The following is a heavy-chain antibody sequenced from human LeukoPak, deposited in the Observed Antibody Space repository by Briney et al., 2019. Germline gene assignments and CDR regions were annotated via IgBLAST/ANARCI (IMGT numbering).Heavy chain of an antibody. J-gene: IGHJ4*02. D-gene: IGHD6-6*01. CDR3: AKGTIIAARPGYFDY. Sequence: GGSLRLSCAASGFTFSSYAMRWVRLAPGKGLEWVSAIRGSGDSTYYADSVKGRFTISRDNSKSTLYLQMNSLRGEDTAVYYCAKGTIIAARPGYFDYWGQGTLVTVSS. CDR1: GFTFSSYA. V-gene: IGHV3-23*01. CDR2: IRGSGDST.